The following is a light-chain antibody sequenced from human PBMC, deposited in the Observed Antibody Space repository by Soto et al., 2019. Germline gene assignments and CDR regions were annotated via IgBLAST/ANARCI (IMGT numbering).Light chain of an antibody. J-gene: IGKJ1*01. CDR3: LQDYNYPRT. CDR2: AAS. CDR1: QGIRND. V-gene: IGKV1-6*01. Sequence: AIQMTQSPSSLSASVGDRITITCRASQGIRNDLGWYQQKPGKAPKLLIYAASSLQSGVPPRFSGSGSGTDFTLTISSLQPEDFATYYCLQDYNYPRTFGQGTKVEI.